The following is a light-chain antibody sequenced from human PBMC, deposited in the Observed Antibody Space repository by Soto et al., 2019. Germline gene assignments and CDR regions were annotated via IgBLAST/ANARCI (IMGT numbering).Light chain of an antibody. CDR2: DAS. J-gene: IGKJ1*01. V-gene: IGKV3-20*01. CDR1: QSVNGWY. Sequence: EIVLTQSPGTLSLSPGERATLSCRASQSVNGWYLAWYQQKPGQAPRLLIYDASSRATGIPDRFSGSGSGTDFTLTISRLEPEDFAVYYCQQYNYSPTTFGQGTKVDIK. CDR3: QQYNYSPTT.